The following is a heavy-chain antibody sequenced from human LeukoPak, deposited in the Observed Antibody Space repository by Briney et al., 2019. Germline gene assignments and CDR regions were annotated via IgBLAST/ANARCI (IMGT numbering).Heavy chain of an antibody. CDR3: ARGICRYCSSTSDLNNDY. CDR2: INPNSGGT. V-gene: IGHV1-2*06. Sequence: GASVKVSCKASGYTFTGYYMHWVRQAPGQGLEWMGRINPNSGGTNYAQKFQGRVTMTRDTSISTAYMELSSLRSEDTAVYYCARGICRYCSSTSDLNNDYWGQGTLVTVSS. CDR1: GYTFTGYY. D-gene: IGHD2-2*01. J-gene: IGHJ4*02.